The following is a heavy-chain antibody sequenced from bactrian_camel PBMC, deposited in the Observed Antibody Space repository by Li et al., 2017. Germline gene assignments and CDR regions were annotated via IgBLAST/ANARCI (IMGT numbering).Heavy chain of an antibody. V-gene: IGHV3S54*01. D-gene: IGHD1*01. CDR2: IYPSNGKT. J-gene: IGHJ7*01. Sequence: HVQLVESGGGSVQTGGSLILSCVTIGTMYSSNCMGWFRQAPGKEHERVATIYPSNGKTYYVDSVEGRFTISQDSAGKNLTLQMTGLKPEDTAVYYCAAAYSSARDIGVPHEGFMDYWGSGTQVTVS. CDR1: GTMYSSNC.